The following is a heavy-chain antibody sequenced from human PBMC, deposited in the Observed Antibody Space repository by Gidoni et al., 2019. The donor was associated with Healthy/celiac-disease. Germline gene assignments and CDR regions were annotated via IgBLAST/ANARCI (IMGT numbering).Heavy chain of an antibody. CDR1: GGSISSSSYY. CDR3: ASPGPYYYYMDV. Sequence: QLQLQESGPGLVKPSETLSLTCTVSGGSISSSSYYWGWIRQPPGKGLEWIGSIYYSGSTYYNPSLKSRVTISVDTSKNQFSLKLSSGTAADTAVYYCASPGPYYYYMDVWGKGTTVTVSS. CDR2: IYYSGST. V-gene: IGHV4-39*01. J-gene: IGHJ6*03.